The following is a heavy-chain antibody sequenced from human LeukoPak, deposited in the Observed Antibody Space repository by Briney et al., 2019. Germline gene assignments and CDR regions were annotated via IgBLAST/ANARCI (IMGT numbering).Heavy chain of an antibody. Sequence: GGSLRLSCSASGFTLSIYAMHWVRQAPGKGLEYVSSISSNGGSTYYADSVKGRFTISRDNSKNTLFLQMSSLRTEDTAVYYCASPYSGYDYNFDHWGQGTLVTVSS. J-gene: IGHJ4*02. D-gene: IGHD5-12*01. V-gene: IGHV3-64D*06. CDR1: GFTLSIYA. CDR2: ISSNGGST. CDR3: ASPYSGYDYNFDH.